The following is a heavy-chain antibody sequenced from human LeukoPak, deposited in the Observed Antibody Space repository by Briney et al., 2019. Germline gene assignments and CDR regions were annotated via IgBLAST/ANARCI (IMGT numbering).Heavy chain of an antibody. CDR3: VRDDAGTEHYYYGMDV. V-gene: IGHV3-23*01. Sequence: PGGSLRLSCAASGFTFSSYAMSWVRQAPGKGLEWVSAISGSGGSTYYADSVKGRFTISRDNSKNTLYLQMISLRDEDTAVYYCVRDDAGTEHYYYGMDVWGQGTTVTVSS. D-gene: IGHD1-14*01. J-gene: IGHJ6*02. CDR2: ISGSGGST. CDR1: GFTFSSYA.